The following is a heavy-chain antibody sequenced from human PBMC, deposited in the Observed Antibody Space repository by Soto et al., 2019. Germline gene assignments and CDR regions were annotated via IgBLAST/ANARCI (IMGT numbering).Heavy chain of an antibody. CDR2: INAGNGNT. D-gene: IGHD3-22*01. CDR3: ARGRYLDSSDYWVANLPFDH. CDR1: GYTFTSYA. J-gene: IGHJ4*02. Sequence: ASVKVSCKASGYTFTSYAMHWVRQAPGQRLEWMGWINAGNGNTKYSQKFQGRVTITRDTSAGTAYMELSSLRSEDTAVYYCARGRYLDSSDYWVANLPFDHWGLGTLVTVSS. V-gene: IGHV1-3*01.